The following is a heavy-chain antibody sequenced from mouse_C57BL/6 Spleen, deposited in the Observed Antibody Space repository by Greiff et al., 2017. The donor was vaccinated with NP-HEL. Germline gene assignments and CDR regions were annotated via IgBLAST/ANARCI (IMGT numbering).Heavy chain of an antibody. CDR2: ISDGGSYT. CDR1: GFTFSSYA. V-gene: IGHV5-4*01. Sequence: EVQGVESGGGLVKPGGSLKLSCAASGFTFSSYAMSWVRQTPEKRLEWVATISDGGSYTYYPDNVKGRFTISRDNAKNNLYLQMSHLKSEDTAMYYCARDDGSSYWYFDVWGTGTTVTVSS. CDR3: ARDDGSSYWYFDV. J-gene: IGHJ1*03. D-gene: IGHD1-1*01.